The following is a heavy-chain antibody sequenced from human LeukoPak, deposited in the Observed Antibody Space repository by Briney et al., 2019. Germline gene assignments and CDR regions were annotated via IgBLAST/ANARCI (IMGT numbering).Heavy chain of an antibody. CDR3: ARGEGSGDERDYYYYYMDV. D-gene: IGHD5-12*01. CDR1: GAAFSSCA. Sequence: SVKVSCKASGAAFSSCAISWGRQAPGHGLELMGVISPIFGRANYAQKFQDRVTITTDEHTSTAYMELSSLRSEDTAVYYCARGEGSGDERDYYYYYMDVWGKGTTVTVSS. V-gene: IGHV1-69*05. J-gene: IGHJ6*03. CDR2: ISPIFGRA.